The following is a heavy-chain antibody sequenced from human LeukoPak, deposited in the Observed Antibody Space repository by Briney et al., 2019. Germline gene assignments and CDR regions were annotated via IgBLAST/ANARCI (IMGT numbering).Heavy chain of an antibody. J-gene: IGHJ4*02. CDR1: GGSISSGGYY. V-gene: IGHV4-30-2*01. D-gene: IGHD1-26*01. CDR2: IHDGGST. Sequence: SETLSLTCTVSGGSISSGGYYWSWIRQPPGKGLEWIGFIHDGGSTSYNSSLKSRVAISVDRPKNQFSLTLSSVTAADTAIYYCARDSPKRYSGSYFDYWGQGTLVTVSS. CDR3: ARDSPKRYSGSYFDY.